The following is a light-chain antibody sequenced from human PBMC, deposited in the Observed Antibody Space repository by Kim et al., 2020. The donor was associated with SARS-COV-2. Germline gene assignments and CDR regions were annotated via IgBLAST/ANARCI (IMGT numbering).Light chain of an antibody. J-gene: IGLJ1*01. CDR3: QAWDSSTAV. Sequence: SYELTQPPSVSVSSGQTASITGSGDKLGDKYACWYQQKPGQSPVLVIYQDSKRPSGIPERFSGSNSGNTATLTISGTQAMDEADYYCQAWDSSTAVFGTGTKVTVL. CDR2: QDS. CDR1: KLGDKY. V-gene: IGLV3-1*01.